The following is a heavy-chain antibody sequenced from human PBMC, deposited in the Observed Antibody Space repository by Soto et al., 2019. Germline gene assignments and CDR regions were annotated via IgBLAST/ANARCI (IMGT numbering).Heavy chain of an antibody. Sequence: GGSLRLSCAASGFTFSSSAMTWVRQAPGKGLEWVSAISGSGDNTFYADSVKGRFTISRDNSKNTLYLQMDSLRAEDTAEYYCAKGCPGPPTCNPRRYNWLDPWGQGALVAVSS. CDR3: AKGCPGPPTCNPRRYNWLDP. V-gene: IGHV3-23*01. CDR2: ISGSGDNT. J-gene: IGHJ5*02. CDR1: GFTFSSSA. D-gene: IGHD2-8*02.